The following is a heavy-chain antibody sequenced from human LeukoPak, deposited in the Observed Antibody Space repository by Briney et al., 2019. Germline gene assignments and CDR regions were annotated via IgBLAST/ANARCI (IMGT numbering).Heavy chain of an antibody. D-gene: IGHD1-26*01. V-gene: IGHV4-59*08. J-gene: IGHJ4*02. CDR1: GGSISSYY. CDR2: IYYSGST. CDR3: ARHDDGSYSY. Sequence: SETLSLTCTVSGGSISSYYWSWIRQPPGKGLEWIGYIYYSGSTNYNPSLKSRVTISVDTCKNQFSPKLSSVTAADTAVYYCARHDDGSYSYWGQGTLVTVSS.